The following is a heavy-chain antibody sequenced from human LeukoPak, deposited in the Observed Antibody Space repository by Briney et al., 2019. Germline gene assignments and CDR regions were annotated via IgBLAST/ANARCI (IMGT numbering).Heavy chain of an antibody. D-gene: IGHD1-26*01. CDR1: GYTFTGYY. CDR2: INPNSGAT. Sequence: GASVKVSCKASGYTFTGYYMHWVRQAPGQGLEWMGWINPNSGATNYAQKFQGRVTMTRDTSISTVYMELSSLRSDDTAVYYCARGRDRGASTPFDYWGQGTLVTVSS. CDR3: ARGRDRGASTPFDY. V-gene: IGHV1-2*02. J-gene: IGHJ4*02.